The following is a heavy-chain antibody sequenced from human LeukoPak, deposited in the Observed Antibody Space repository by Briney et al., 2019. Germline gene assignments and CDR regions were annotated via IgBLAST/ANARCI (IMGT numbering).Heavy chain of an antibody. J-gene: IGHJ4*02. CDR1: GFTVSGSY. CDR3: ARDLEAANTYYFDY. D-gene: IGHD6-13*01. CDR2: ISSAGTT. Sequence: PGGSLRLSCAASGFTVSGSYMSCVRQAPGEGLEWGSIISSAGTTYYADSVKGRFTISRDNSKNTVYLQVNSLRDEDTAVYYCARDLEAANTYYFDYWGQGTMVTVSS. V-gene: IGHV3-66*01.